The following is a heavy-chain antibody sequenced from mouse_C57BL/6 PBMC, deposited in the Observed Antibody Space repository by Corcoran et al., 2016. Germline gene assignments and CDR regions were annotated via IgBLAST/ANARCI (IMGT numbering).Heavy chain of an antibody. CDR2: ISYDGSN. CDR1: GYSITSGYY. J-gene: IGHJ3*01. Sequence: DVQLQESGPGLVKPSQSLSLTCSVTGYSITSGYYWNWIRQFPGNKLEWMGYISYDGSNNYNPSLKNRISITRDTSKNQFFLKLNSVTTEDTATYYCARDNDYDDAYWGQGTLVTVSA. CDR3: ARDNDYDDAY. D-gene: IGHD2-4*01. V-gene: IGHV3-6*01.